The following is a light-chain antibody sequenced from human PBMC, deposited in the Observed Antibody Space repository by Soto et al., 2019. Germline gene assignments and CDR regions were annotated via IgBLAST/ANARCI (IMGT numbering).Light chain of an antibody. V-gene: IGLV2-14*01. CDR1: SSDVGAYTS. CDR2: EVS. CDR3: TSYTSDNRSYV. J-gene: IGLJ1*01. Sequence: QSVLNQPASVSGSPGQSITISCSGTSSDVGAYTSVSWYQQHPGKAPKLMIYEVSNRPSGVSNRFSGSKSANTASLTISGLQADDEAHYYCTSYTSDNRSYVFGTGTKVTVL.